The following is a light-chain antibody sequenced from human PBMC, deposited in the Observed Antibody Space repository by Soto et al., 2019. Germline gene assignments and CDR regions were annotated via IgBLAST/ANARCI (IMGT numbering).Light chain of an antibody. CDR1: QSTSNW. Sequence: DIQMTQSPSTLSASVGDRVTITCRASQSTSNWLAWYQQKPGKAPKLLIYKASSLESGVPSRFSGSGSGTEFTLTISSLQPDDFASYYCQQYNDWSGTFGQGTKVEIK. V-gene: IGKV1-5*03. CDR3: QQYNDWSGT. CDR2: KAS. J-gene: IGKJ1*01.